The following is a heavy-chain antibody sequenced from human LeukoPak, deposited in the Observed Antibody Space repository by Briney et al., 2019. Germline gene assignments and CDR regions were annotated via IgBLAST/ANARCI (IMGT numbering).Heavy chain of an antibody. Sequence: GGSLRLSCAASGLTFNSHPMSWVRQAPGKGLEWVSAISTRGDVTHYADSVKGRFVISRDNSRNTLSLEMNSLRAEDTAVYYCARDRRGIAAPLGYWGQGTLVTVSS. CDR1: GLTFNSHP. V-gene: IGHV3-23*01. J-gene: IGHJ4*02. D-gene: IGHD6-13*01. CDR3: ARDRRGIAAPLGY. CDR2: ISTRGDVT.